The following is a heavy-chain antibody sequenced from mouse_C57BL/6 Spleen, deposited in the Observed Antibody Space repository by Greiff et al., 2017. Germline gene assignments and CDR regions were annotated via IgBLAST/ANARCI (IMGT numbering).Heavy chain of an antibody. V-gene: IGHV1-55*01. CDR2: IYPGSGST. CDR3: ARGLDDYDPFAY. J-gene: IGHJ3*01. CDR1: GYTFTSYW. Sequence: VQLQQPGAELVKPGASVKMSCKASGYTFTSYWITWVKQRPGQGLEWIGDIYPGSGSTNYNEKFKSKATLTVDTSSSTAYMQLSSLTSEDSAVYYCARGLDDYDPFAYWGQGTLVTVSA. D-gene: IGHD2-4*01.